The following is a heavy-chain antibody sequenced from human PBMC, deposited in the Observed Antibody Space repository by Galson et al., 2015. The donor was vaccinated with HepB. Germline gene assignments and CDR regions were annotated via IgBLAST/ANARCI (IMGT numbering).Heavy chain of an antibody. D-gene: IGHD6-6*01. CDR3: AVVYSSSSKYYYYMDV. V-gene: IGHV1-3*01. Sequence: SVKVSCKASGYTFTSYAMHWVRQAPGQRLEWMGWINAGNGNTKYSQKFQGRVTITRDTSASTAYMELSSLRSEDTAVYYCAVVYSSSSKYYYYMDVWGKGTTVTVSS. CDR2: INAGNGNT. J-gene: IGHJ6*03. CDR1: GYTFTSYA.